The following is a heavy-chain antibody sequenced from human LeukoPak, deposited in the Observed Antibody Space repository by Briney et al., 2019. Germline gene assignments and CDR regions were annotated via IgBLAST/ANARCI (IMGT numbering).Heavy chain of an antibody. Sequence: PGGSLRLSFAASGFTFSSYAMHWVRQAPGKGLEWVAVISYDGSNKYYADSVKGRFTISRDNSKNTLYLQMNSLRAEDTAVYYCASRAGAYSHPYDYWGQGTLVTVSS. V-gene: IGHV3-30*04. CDR2: ISYDGSNK. J-gene: IGHJ4*02. D-gene: IGHD4/OR15-4a*01. CDR1: GFTFSSYA. CDR3: ASRAGAYSHPYDY.